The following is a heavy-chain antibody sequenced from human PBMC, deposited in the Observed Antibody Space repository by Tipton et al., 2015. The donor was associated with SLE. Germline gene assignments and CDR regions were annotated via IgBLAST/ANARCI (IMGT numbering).Heavy chain of an antibody. J-gene: IGHJ5*02. CDR1: GYSISSGYY. CDR3: ARKGGMSWFDP. V-gene: IGHV4-38-2*02. Sequence: TLSLTCTVSGYSISSGYYWGWIRQPPGKGLEWIGLIYHSGSTYYNPSLKSRVTVSVDTSKNQFSLRLSSVTAADTAVYYCARKGGMSWFDPWGQGTLVTVSS. CDR2: IYHSGST.